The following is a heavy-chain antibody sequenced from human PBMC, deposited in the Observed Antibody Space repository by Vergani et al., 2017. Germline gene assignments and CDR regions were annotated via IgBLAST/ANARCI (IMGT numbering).Heavy chain of an antibody. CDR3: ARTGPYSNPSRDYYYMNV. J-gene: IGHJ6*03. V-gene: IGHV3-33*01. CDR1: GFTLSSHA. D-gene: IGHD4-11*01. CDR2: IWYDGSKE. Sequence: QVQLEESGGGVVQPGRSLRLSCAGSGFTLSSHAMHWVRQAPGKGLEWVAFIWYDGSKEYYADSVKGRFTISRDNSKNTLYLQMNSLRVEDTAVYYCARTGPYSNPSRDYYYMNVWGKGTTVTVSS.